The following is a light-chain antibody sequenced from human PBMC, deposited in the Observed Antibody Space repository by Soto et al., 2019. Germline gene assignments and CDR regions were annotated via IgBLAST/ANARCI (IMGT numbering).Light chain of an antibody. CDR1: QSISSW. J-gene: IGKJ3*01. CDR2: DAS. V-gene: IGKV1-5*01. CDR3: QQLNSYPFT. Sequence: DIQMTQSPSTLSASVGDRVTITCRASQSISSWLAWYQQKPGKAPKLLIYDASSLESGVPSRFSGSGSGTEFTLTISSLQPADFATYYCQQLNSYPFTFGPGTKVDIK.